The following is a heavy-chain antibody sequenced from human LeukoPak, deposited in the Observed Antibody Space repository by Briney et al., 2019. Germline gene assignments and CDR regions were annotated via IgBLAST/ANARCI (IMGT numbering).Heavy chain of an antibody. V-gene: IGHV4-34*01. CDR2: ISHTDGT. J-gene: IGHJ4*02. D-gene: IGHD3-9*01. CDR1: GVSINDYY. CDR3: ARIRCGHSGSVCYNH. Sequence: PSETLSLTCGVFGVSINDYYWSWIRQSPGKGLEWIGEISHTDGTRYNPSLESRVTMSVGTSESQLSLKLIFVTAADTAVYYCARIRCGHSGSVCYNHWGLGTLVTVSS.